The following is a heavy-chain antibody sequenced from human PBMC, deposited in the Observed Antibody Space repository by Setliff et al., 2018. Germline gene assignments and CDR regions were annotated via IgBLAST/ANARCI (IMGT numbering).Heavy chain of an antibody. CDR1: GDSISSGDYY. CDR3: ARRRGNYSWYFDS. V-gene: IGHV4-61*09. D-gene: IGHD1-26*01. Sequence: SETLFLTCSVSGDSISSGDYYWSWIRQPAGKGLEWIGHIYTTGGTMYNPSLNSRVTISLDTSKNQFSLKLSSVTAADTAVYYCARRRGNYSWYFDSWGQGTLVTVSS. J-gene: IGHJ4*02. CDR2: IYTTGGT.